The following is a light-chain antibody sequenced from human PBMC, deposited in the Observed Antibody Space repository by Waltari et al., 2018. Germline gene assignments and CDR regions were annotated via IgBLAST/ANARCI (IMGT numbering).Light chain of an antibody. J-gene: IGKJ4*01. CDR1: QSVLKSSTNKNY. V-gene: IGKV4-1*01. CDR3: QQYYNAPVT. Sequence: EIVMTQSPESLAVSLGERATINCKSSQSVLKSSTNKNYLAWYQHRPGQPPKLLFYWSSTRESGVPDRFSTSGSGTDFTLTISSLQAEDVAVYYYQQYYNAPVTFGGGTKMEIK. CDR2: WSS.